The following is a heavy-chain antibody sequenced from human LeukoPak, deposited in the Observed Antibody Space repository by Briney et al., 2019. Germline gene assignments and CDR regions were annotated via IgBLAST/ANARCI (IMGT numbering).Heavy chain of an antibody. D-gene: IGHD3-9*01. CDR3: ARGSLYYDIWTGHQPWGYFDL. V-gene: IGHV4-34*01. CDR1: GGSFSGYY. Sequence: SETLSLTCAVYGGSFSGYYWSWIRQPPGKGLEWIGEINHSGSTNYNPSLKSRVTISVDTSKNQFSLKLSSVTAADTAVYYCARGSLYYDIWTGHQPWGYFDLWGRGTLVTVSS. J-gene: IGHJ2*01. CDR2: INHSGST.